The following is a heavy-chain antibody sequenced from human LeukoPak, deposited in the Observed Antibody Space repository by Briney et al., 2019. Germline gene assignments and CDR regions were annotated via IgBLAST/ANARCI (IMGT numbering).Heavy chain of an antibody. CDR1: GFTFSSYG. CDR3: AKDWYAGIAAAGNFDY. Sequence: PGRSLRLSCAASGFTFSSYGMHWVRQAPGKGLEWVAVISYVGSNKYYADSVKGRFTISRDNSKNTLYLQMNSLRAEDTAVYYCAKDWYAGIAAAGNFDYWGQGTLVTVSS. V-gene: IGHV3-30*18. D-gene: IGHD6-13*01. J-gene: IGHJ4*02. CDR2: ISYVGSNK.